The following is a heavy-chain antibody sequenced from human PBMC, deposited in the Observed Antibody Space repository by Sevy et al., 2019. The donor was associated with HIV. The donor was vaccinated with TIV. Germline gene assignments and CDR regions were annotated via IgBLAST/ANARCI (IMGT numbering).Heavy chain of an antibody. CDR3: ARAGGDCYSKNECWFVS. J-gene: IGHJ5*01. CDR2: ISSSSGTI. V-gene: IGHV3-48*01. Sequence: GGSLRLSCAASGFTFSAYSMNWVRQAPGKELEWVSYISSSSGTIYYADSVKGQFTISRDNAKSSPYLQMNGLRAEDTAVYYCARAGGDCYSKNECWFVSWGQGTLVTVSS. CDR1: GFTFSAYS. D-gene: IGHD2-21*01.